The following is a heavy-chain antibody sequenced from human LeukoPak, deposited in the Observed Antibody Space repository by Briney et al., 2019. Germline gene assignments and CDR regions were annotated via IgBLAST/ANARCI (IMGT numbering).Heavy chain of an antibody. Sequence: ASVKVSCKASGYTFTRYDINWVRQATGQGREWMGWLYANRDNTGYAQKFQGRVTMTRNTSISTAYMELSSLRSEDTAVYYCARDVVSGSHYFDYWGQGTLVTVSS. CDR1: GYTFTRYD. CDR2: LYANRDNT. V-gene: IGHV1-8*01. D-gene: IGHD1-26*01. CDR3: ARDVVSGSHYFDY. J-gene: IGHJ4*02.